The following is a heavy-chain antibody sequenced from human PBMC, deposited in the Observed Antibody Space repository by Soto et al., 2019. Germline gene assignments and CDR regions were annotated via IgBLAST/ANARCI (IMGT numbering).Heavy chain of an antibody. V-gene: IGHV3-30-3*01. CDR2: ISYDGSNK. CDR3: ARDKREQWLSTFDY. Sequence: QVQLVESGGGVVQPGRSLRLSCAASGFTFSSYAMHWVRQAPGKGLEWVAVISYDGSNKYYADSVKGRFTISRDNSKNTLYLQMNSLRAEDTAVYYCARDKREQWLSTFDYCGQGTLVTVSS. J-gene: IGHJ4*02. CDR1: GFTFSSYA. D-gene: IGHD6-19*01.